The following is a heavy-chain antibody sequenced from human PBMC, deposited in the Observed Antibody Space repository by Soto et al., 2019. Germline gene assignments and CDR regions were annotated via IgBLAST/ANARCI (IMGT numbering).Heavy chain of an antibody. CDR2: IYSGGYT. CDR1: GFSVSNNY. V-gene: IGHV3-66*01. D-gene: IGHD6-6*01. Sequence: EVQVVESGGRLVRPGESLRLSCTPSGFSVSNNYMSWVRQAPGKGLEWVSVIYSGGYTYYADSVRDRFIISRDNSKNIVYLQMNSLRDDDTAMYYCARVVAARSYWGQGTLVTASA. CDR3: ARVVAARSY. J-gene: IGHJ4*02.